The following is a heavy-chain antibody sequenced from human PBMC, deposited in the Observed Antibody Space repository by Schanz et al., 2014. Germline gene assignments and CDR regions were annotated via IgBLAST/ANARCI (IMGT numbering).Heavy chain of an antibody. Sequence: QVQLVQSGAEVKKPGSSVKVSCNASGGTFSTYTIRWERQVPGQGLEWMGRIIPMLGIANYAQNFKGRVTITAEKSTSTAYMELTSLRAEDTAVYYCAGIYCSSTSCYAGYYYMDVWGKGTTVTVSS. V-gene: IGHV1-69*02. J-gene: IGHJ6*03. CDR1: GGTFSTYT. CDR2: IIPMLGIA. D-gene: IGHD2-2*01. CDR3: AGIYCSSTSCYAGYYYMDV.